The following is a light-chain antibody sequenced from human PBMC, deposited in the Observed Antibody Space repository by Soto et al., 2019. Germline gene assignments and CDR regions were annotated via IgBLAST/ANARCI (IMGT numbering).Light chain of an antibody. Sequence: DIVLTQSPATVSVSPGERATLSCRASQSVSSNLAWYQHKVGKAPRLLIYGASTRVTGVPPRFSGSGSGTDFTLTISYLKSEDFGVYYCQQRSNSPPMYTFGQGTKLEIK. CDR2: GAS. J-gene: IGKJ2*01. CDR1: QSVSSN. CDR3: QQRSNSPPMYT. V-gene: IGKV3D-15*01.